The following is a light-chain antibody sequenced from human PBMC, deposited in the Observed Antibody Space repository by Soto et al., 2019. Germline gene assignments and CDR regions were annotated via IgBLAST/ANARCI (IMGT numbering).Light chain of an antibody. CDR3: QQYTSYPWT. V-gene: IGKV1-5*02. Sequence: DIQMTQSPSTLSASVGDRVTIVCRASQSISNWLAWYQQKPGKVPKVLISGASSLESGVPSRFSGSGSGTEFTLTISSLQPDDFATYYCQQYTSYPWTFGQGTKVEI. CDR2: GAS. J-gene: IGKJ1*01. CDR1: QSISNW.